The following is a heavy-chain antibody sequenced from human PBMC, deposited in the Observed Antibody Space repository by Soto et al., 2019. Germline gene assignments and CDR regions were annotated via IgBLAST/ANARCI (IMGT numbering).Heavy chain of an antibody. V-gene: IGHV1-69*13. J-gene: IGHJ6*02. Sequence: GASVKVSCKASGGTFSSYAISWVRQAPGQGLEWMGGIIPIFGTANYAQKFQGRVTITADESTSTAYMELRSLRSDDTAVYYCARRYCSSTSCYGPYYYYGMDVWGQGTTVTVSS. CDR2: IIPIFGTA. D-gene: IGHD2-2*01. CDR1: GGTFSSYA. CDR3: ARRYCSSTSCYGPYYYYGMDV.